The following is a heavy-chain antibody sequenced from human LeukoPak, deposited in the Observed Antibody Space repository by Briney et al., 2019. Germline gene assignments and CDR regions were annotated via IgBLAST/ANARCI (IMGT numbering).Heavy chain of an antibody. Sequence: SETLSLTCTVSGDSISSGGYYWSWIRQHPGKGLEWIGYIYYSGSTYYNPSLKSRVTISVDTSKNQFSLKLSSVTAADTAVYYCASTTRYYDSSGYYLLDAFDIWGQGTMVTVSS. D-gene: IGHD3-22*01. J-gene: IGHJ3*02. V-gene: IGHV4-31*03. CDR1: GDSISSGGYY. CDR2: IYYSGST. CDR3: ASTTRYYDSSGYYLLDAFDI.